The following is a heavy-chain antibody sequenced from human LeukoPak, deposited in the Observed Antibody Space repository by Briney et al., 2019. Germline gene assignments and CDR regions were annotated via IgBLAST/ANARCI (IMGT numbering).Heavy chain of an antibody. D-gene: IGHD3-3*01. CDR1: GGSISSSSYY. CDR2: IYYSGST. J-gene: IGHJ5*02. Sequence: PSETLSLTCTVSGGSISSSSYYWGWIRQPPGKGLEWIGSIYYSGSTYYNPSLKSRVTISVDTSKNQFSLKLSSVTAADTAVYYCARTNSHHDFWSGSRWFDPWGQGTLVTVSS. CDR3: ARTNSHHDFWSGSRWFDP. V-gene: IGHV4-39*01.